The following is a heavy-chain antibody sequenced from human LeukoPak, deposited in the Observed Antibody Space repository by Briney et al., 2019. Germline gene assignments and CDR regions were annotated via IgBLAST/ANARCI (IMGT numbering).Heavy chain of an antibody. V-gene: IGHV1-8*01. CDR1: GYTFTSYD. J-gene: IGHJ4*02. Sequence: ASVKVSCKASGYTFTSYDINWVRQATGQGLEWMGWMNPNSGNTGYAQKFQGRVTMTRNTSISTAYMELSSLRSEDTAVYYCARAHRERGVPDYWGRGTLVTVSS. CDR3: ARAHRERGVPDY. CDR2: MNPNSGNT. D-gene: IGHD3-10*01.